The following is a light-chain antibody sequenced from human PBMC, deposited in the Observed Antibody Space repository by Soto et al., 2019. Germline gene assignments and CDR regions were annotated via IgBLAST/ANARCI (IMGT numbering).Light chain of an antibody. Sequence: QAVLTQSPSASASLGASVKLTCTRSSWHSNYAIAWHQQQSEKGPRYLMKLNSDGSHSKGDGIPDRFSGSSSGAERYLTIPSLESEDEADYYCQTWGSGIVVFGGGTKVTVL. V-gene: IGLV4-69*01. CDR2: LNSDGSH. J-gene: IGLJ2*01. CDR3: QTWGSGIVV. CDR1: SWHSNYA.